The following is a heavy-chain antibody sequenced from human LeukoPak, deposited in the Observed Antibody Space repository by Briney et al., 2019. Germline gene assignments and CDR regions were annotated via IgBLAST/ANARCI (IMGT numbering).Heavy chain of an antibody. CDR1: GYSSTNYG. Sequence: ASVKVSCKASGYSSTNYGISWVRQAPGQGLEWMGWISAYNGNTNYAQKLQGRVTMTTDTSTSTAYMELRSLRSDDTAVYYCARYGDSSGYYGYWGQGTLVTVSS. J-gene: IGHJ4*02. CDR2: ISAYNGNT. CDR3: ARYGDSSGYYGY. D-gene: IGHD3-22*01. V-gene: IGHV1-18*01.